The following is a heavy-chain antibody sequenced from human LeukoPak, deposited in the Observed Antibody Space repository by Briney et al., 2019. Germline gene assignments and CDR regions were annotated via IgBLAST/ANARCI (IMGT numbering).Heavy chain of an antibody. CDR2: ISSSSSTI. V-gene: IGHV3-48*01. CDR3: ARSRRRAWFGELLSSPYGMDV. D-gene: IGHD3-10*01. Sequence: PGGSLRLSCAASGFTFSSYSMNWVRQAPGKGLEWVSYISSSSSTIYYADSVTGRFTISRDNAKNSLYLQMNSLRAEDTAVYYCARSRRRAWFGELLSSPYGMDVWGQGTTVTVSS. J-gene: IGHJ6*02. CDR1: GFTFSSYS.